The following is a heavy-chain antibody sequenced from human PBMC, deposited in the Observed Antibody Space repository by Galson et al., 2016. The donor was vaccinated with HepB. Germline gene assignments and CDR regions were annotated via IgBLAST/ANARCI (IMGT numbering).Heavy chain of an antibody. V-gene: IGHV4-59*12. CDR1: GASISSNSY. CDR3: AREGPVNRRGSYNYYGYYFDF. Sequence: TLSLTCAVSGASISSNSYWSWVRQAPGMGLEWVGYVYSSGSTNYNPSLQSRVTISVDTSKNQFSLRLFSVTAADTAVYYCAREGPVNRRGSYNYYGYYFDFCGQGTRVTVSS. CDR2: VYSSGST. J-gene: IGHJ4*02. D-gene: IGHD1-1*01.